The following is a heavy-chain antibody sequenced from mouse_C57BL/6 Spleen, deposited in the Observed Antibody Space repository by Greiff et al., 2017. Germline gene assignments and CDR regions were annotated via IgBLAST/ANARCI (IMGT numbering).Heavy chain of an antibody. CDR3: ARGNYDYDGYAMDY. D-gene: IGHD2-4*01. CDR2: IYPGSGST. CDR1: GYTFTSYW. V-gene: IGHV1-55*01. Sequence: QVQLQQPGAELVKPGASVKMSCKASGYTFTSYWITWVKQRPGQGLEWIGDIYPGSGSTNYNEKFKSKATLTVDTSSSKAYMQLDSLTSANSAVYYCARGNYDYDGYAMDYWGQGTSVTVSS. J-gene: IGHJ4*01.